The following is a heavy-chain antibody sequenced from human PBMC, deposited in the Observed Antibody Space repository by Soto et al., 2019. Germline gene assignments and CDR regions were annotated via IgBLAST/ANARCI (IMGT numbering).Heavy chain of an antibody. CDR2: ISYDGSNK. J-gene: IGHJ4*02. Sequence: GGSLRLSCAASGFTFSSYAMHWVRQAPGKGLEWVAVISYDGSNKYYADSVKGRFTISRDNSKNTLYLQMNSLRAEDTAVYYCASGRGSYFTDYWGQGTLGTVSS. CDR1: GFTFSSYA. V-gene: IGHV3-30-3*01. D-gene: IGHD1-26*01. CDR3: ASGRGSYFTDY.